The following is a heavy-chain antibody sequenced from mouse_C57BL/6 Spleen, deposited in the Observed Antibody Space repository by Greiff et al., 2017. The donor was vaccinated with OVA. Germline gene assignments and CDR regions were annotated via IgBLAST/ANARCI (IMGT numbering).Heavy chain of an antibody. CDR1: GFTFSDYG. CDR2: ISSGSSTI. Sequence: EVKLMESGGGLVKPGGSLKLSCAASGFTFSDYGMHWVRQAPEKGLEWVAYISSGSSTIYYADTVKGRFTISSDNAKNTLFLQMTSLRSEDTAIYYCARGYYGSSPTLGYWGQGTTLTVSS. CDR3: ARGYYGSSPTLGY. V-gene: IGHV5-17*01. J-gene: IGHJ2*01. D-gene: IGHD1-1*01.